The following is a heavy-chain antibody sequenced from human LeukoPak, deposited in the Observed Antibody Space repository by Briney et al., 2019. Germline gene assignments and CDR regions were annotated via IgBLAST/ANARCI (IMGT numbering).Heavy chain of an antibody. CDR3: AKQYPRIAAAGTQKKLLDY. CDR1: GYTFTGYY. Sequence: GASVKVSCKASGYTFTGYYMHWVRQAPGQGLEWMGWINPNSGGTNYAQKFQGRVTMTRDTSISTAYMDLTRLISNDTAVYYCAKQYPRIAAAGTQKKLLDYWGQGALVTVSS. D-gene: IGHD6-25*01. CDR2: INPNSGGT. V-gene: IGHV1-2*02. J-gene: IGHJ4*02.